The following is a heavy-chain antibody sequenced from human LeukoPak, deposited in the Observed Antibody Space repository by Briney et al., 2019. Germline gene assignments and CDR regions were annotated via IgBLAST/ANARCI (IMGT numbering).Heavy chain of an antibody. J-gene: IGHJ2*01. CDR1: GGSISSGGYS. Sequence: SQTLSLTCAVSGGSISSGGYSWSWIRQPPGKGLEWIGYIYHSGSTYYNPSLKSRVTISVDRSKNQFSLRLSSVTAADTAVYYCARAPMFSSEWYFELWGRGTLVTVSS. V-gene: IGHV4-30-2*01. CDR2: IYHSGST. CDR3: ARAPMFSSEWYFEL. D-gene: IGHD3-10*02.